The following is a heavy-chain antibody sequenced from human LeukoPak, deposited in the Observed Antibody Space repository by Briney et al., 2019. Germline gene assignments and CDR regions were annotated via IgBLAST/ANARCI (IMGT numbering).Heavy chain of an antibody. J-gene: IGHJ6*03. Sequence: SETLSLTCAVSGYSISSGYYWGWIRQPPGKGLEWIGSIYHSGSTYYNPSLKSRVTISVDTSKNQFSLKLSSVTAADTAVYYCAPPGNYYYYMDVWGKGTTVTVSS. V-gene: IGHV4-38-2*01. CDR2: IYHSGST. CDR1: GYSISSGYY. CDR3: APPGNYYYYMDV.